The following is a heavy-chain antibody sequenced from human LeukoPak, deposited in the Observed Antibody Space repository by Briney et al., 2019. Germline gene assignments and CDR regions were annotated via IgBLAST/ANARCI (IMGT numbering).Heavy chain of an antibody. V-gene: IGHV3-30*02. D-gene: IGHD5-18*01. J-gene: IGHJ6*03. CDR1: GFTFSSYG. CDR3: AKQAAMAKGGYYYYMDV. Sequence: GGSLRLSCAASGFTFSSYGMHWVRQAPGKGLEWVAVIRYDGSNKYYADSVKGRFTISRDNSKNTLYLQMNSLRAEDTAVYYCAKQAAMAKGGYYYYMDVWSKGTTVTVSS. CDR2: IRYDGSNK.